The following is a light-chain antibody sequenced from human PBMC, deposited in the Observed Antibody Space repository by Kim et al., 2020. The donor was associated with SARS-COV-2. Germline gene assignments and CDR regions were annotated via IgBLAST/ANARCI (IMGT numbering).Light chain of an antibody. Sequence: IQMTQSPSSLSASVGDRVTISCRASQSISIYLNWYQQKPGKAPKLLIYGASSLQSGVPSRFSGSGSGTDFTLTISSLQPEDFATYYCQQSFSTLAYSFGQGTKLEI. CDR2: GAS. J-gene: IGKJ2*03. CDR3: QQSFSTLAYS. V-gene: IGKV1-39*01. CDR1: QSISIY.